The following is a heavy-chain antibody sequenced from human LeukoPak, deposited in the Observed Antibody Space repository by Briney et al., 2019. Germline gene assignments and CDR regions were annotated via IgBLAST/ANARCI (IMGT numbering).Heavy chain of an antibody. V-gene: IGHV4-59*01. CDR1: GGSISSYY. J-gene: IGHJ3*02. CDR2: IYYSGST. D-gene: IGHD1-26*01. CDR3: ARDGGIVGADAFDI. Sequence: SETLSLTCTVSGGSISSYYWSWIRQPPGKGLEWIGYIYYSGSTNYNPSLKSRVTISVDTSKSQFSLKLSSVTAADTAVYYCARDGGIVGADAFDIWGQGTMVTVSS.